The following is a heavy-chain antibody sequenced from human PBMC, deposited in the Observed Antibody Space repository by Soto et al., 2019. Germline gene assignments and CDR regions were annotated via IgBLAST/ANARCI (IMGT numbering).Heavy chain of an antibody. Sequence: ASVKVSCKASGYTFTSYGISWVRQAPGQGLEWMGWISAYNGNTNYAQKLQGRVTMTTDTSTSTAYMELRSLRSDDTAVYYCAMYCSSTSCYDILGYHYGMDVWGQGTTVTVSS. CDR3: AMYCSSTSCYDILGYHYGMDV. V-gene: IGHV1-18*04. J-gene: IGHJ6*02. D-gene: IGHD2-2*01. CDR2: ISAYNGNT. CDR1: GYTFTSYG.